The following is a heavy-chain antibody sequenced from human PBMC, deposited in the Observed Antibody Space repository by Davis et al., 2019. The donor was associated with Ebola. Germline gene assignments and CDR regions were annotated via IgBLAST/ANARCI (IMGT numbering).Heavy chain of an antibody. CDR1: GFILTNYA. CDR3: ARASFGYNSGWYADY. Sequence: ASVKVSCKASGFILTNYAIHWVRQAPGQRLEWMGWVHGGNGNTRYSQRFQGRVTITTDTSAGTVYLDLTSLRSDDTAVFYCARASFGYNSGWYADYWGPGSLVTVSS. V-gene: IGHV1-3*01. D-gene: IGHD6-19*01. CDR2: VHGGNGNT. J-gene: IGHJ4*02.